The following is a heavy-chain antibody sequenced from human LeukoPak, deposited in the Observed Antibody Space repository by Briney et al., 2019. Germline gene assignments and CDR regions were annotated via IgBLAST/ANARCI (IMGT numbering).Heavy chain of an antibody. CDR2: FDPEDGET. V-gene: IGHV1-24*01. CDR1: GYTLTELS. CDR3: AGQGATSSSWYHSYFDY. J-gene: IGHJ4*02. Sequence: ASVKVSCKVSGYTLTELSMHWVRQAPGKGLEWMGGFDPEDGETIYAQKFQGRVTMTEDTSTDTAYMELSSLRSEDTAVYYCAGQGATSSSWYHSYFDYWGQGTLVTVSS. D-gene: IGHD6-13*01.